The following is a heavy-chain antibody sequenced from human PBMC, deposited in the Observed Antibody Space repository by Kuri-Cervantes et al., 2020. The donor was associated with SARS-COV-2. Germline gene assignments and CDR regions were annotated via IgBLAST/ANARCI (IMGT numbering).Heavy chain of an antibody. Sequence: SVKVSCKASGGTFSSYAISWVRQAPGQGLEWMGGIIPIFGTANYAQKFQGRVTITADKSTSTAYMELSSLRSEDTAVYYCARDFGGGIAAASTGFGYFDYWGQGTLVTVSS. CDR3: ARDFGGGIAAASTGFGYFDY. J-gene: IGHJ4*02. D-gene: IGHD6-13*01. CDR2: IIPIFGTA. CDR1: GGTFSSYA. V-gene: IGHV1-69*06.